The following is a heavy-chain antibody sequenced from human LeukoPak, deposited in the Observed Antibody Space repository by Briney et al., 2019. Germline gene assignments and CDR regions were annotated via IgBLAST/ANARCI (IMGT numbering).Heavy chain of an antibody. J-gene: IGHJ5*02. V-gene: IGHV3-23*01. CDR1: GSTFSNQA. D-gene: IGHD3-10*01. CDR2: ISTSGDAT. CDR3: AKWFSS. Sequence: GGSLRLSCAASGSTFSNQAMNWVRQALGKGLEWVSGISTSGDATYYADSVKGRFTISRDNSKNTLYLRMNGLRGEDTAVYYCAKWFSSWGQGTLVTVSS.